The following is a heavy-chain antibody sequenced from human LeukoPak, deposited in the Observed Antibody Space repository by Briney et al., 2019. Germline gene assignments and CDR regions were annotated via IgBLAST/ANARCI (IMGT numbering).Heavy chain of an antibody. CDR1: GGSISSYY. CDR2: IYTSGST. D-gene: IGHD3-22*01. CDR3: ARDELTYYYDSSGFWLY. Sequence: SETLSLTCTVSGGSISSYYWSWIRQPAGKGLEWIGRIYTSGSTNYNPSLKSRVTMSVDTSKNQFSLKLSSVTAADTAVYYCARDELTYYYDSSGFWLYWGQGTLVTVSS. V-gene: IGHV4-4*07. J-gene: IGHJ4*02.